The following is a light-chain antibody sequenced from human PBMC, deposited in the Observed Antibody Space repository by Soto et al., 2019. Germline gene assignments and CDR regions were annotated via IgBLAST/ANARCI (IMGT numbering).Light chain of an antibody. CDR1: SSNIGTSS. CDR2: TTN. CDR3: GAWDDRLTGHV. Sequence: QSVLTQPHSASGTPGQRVTISCSGSSSNIGTSSVHWFQQLPGTAPKLLISTTNQRPSGVPERFSGSKSGTSASLASSGLRSEEEADYYCGAWDDRLTGHVFGSGTKVTVL. J-gene: IGLJ1*01. V-gene: IGLV1-44*01.